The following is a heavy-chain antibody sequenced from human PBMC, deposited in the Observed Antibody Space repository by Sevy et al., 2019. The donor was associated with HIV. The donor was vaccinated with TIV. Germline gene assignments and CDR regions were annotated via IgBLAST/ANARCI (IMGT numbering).Heavy chain of an antibody. J-gene: IGHJ4*02. CDR3: ARHSVTMAIDY. Sequence: SETLSLTCTVSDDSIRSYNWSWIRQPPGKGLEWIAYRHYSGSTNYNPSLDSRVSISLDTSKNQFSLSLKSVTAADTAVYYCARHSVTMAIDYWAQGTLVTVSS. V-gene: IGHV4-59*08. CDR2: RHYSGST. CDR1: DDSIRSYN. D-gene: IGHD2-8*01.